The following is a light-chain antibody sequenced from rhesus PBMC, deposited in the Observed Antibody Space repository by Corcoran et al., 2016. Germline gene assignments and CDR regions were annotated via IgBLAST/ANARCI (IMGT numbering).Light chain of an antibody. CDR3: QQYNDFLLT. Sequence: EVVMTQSPATLSLSPGETATLSCRASESVGSSLAWYQQKPGQAPKLLVQGAYFRGTGIPDRFRGSGAGTEFTLTISSLEPEEVGVYHCQQYNDFLLTFGGGTKVELK. CDR1: ESVGSS. V-gene: IGKV3-40*03. J-gene: IGKJ4*01. CDR2: GAY.